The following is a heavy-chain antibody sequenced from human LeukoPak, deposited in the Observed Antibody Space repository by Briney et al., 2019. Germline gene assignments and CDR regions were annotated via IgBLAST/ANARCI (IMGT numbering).Heavy chain of an antibody. Sequence: PGGSLRLSCAVSGFTLSNFWMNWVRQAPGKGLESVAHINQDGSLIFLVDSVKGRFTISRDNAKNSLYLQMNSLRAEDTAVYYCARDGGFYGTGPTYWGQGTLVTVSS. D-gene: IGHD3-16*01. CDR1: GFTLSNFW. V-gene: IGHV3-7*01. CDR3: ARDGGFYGTGPTY. J-gene: IGHJ4*02. CDR2: INQDGSLI.